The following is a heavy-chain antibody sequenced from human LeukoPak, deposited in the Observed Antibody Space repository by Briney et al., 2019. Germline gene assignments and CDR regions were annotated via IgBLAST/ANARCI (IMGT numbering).Heavy chain of an antibody. CDR2: IYFSGHT. Sequence: SETLSLTCTVSCTSINDYYWSWIRQPPGKRLEWIGYIYFSGHTNYSPPLKSRVTMSLDAPRDHFSLQLNSVTAADTAVYYCARGHGYSGHALAYWGQGILVTVSS. V-gene: IGHV4-59*01. CDR1: CTSINDYY. D-gene: IGHD5-12*01. J-gene: IGHJ4*02. CDR3: ARGHGYSGHALAY.